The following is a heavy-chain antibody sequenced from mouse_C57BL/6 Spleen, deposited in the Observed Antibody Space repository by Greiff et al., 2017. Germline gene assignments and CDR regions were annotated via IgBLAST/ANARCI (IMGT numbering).Heavy chain of an antibody. D-gene: IGHD2-4*01. Sequence: EVKLMESGGDLVKPGGSLKLSCAASGFTFSSYGMSWVRQTPDKRLEWVATISRGGSYTYYPASVKGRFTISRDNAKNTLYLQMSRLKSEDTAMYYCARDDYDSNAMDYWGQGTSVTVSS. CDR1: GFTFSSYG. V-gene: IGHV5-6*01. J-gene: IGHJ4*01. CDR2: ISRGGSYT. CDR3: ARDDYDSNAMDY.